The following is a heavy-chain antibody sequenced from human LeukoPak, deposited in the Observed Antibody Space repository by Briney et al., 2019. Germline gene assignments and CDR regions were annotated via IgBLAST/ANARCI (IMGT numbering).Heavy chain of an antibody. D-gene: IGHD2-8*02. V-gene: IGHV3-53*01. CDR2: IYSGGAT. CDR1: GFIVSDDY. Sequence: GGSLRLSCAASGFIVSDDYISWVRQTPGKGLEWGSVIYSGGATFYADSVKGRFTISRDNSKNTVHLQMNSLRAEDTAVYYCASGGKYSTGGACYGDWGQGTLVTVSS. CDR3: ASGGKYSTGGACYGD. J-gene: IGHJ4*02.